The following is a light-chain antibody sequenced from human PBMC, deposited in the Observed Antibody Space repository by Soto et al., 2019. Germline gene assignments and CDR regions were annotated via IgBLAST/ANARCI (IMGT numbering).Light chain of an antibody. V-gene: IGKV3-20*01. CDR1: QSVSSSS. CDR3: QQYVSSPLN. CDR2: DTS. J-gene: IGKJ4*01. Sequence: EIVLTQSPGTLSLSPGERATLSCRASQSVSSSSLAWYQQKPGQAPRLLIYDTSSRATGIPDRFSGSGSGTDFTLTISRLEPEDFAVYYCQQYVSSPLNFGGGTKVEIK.